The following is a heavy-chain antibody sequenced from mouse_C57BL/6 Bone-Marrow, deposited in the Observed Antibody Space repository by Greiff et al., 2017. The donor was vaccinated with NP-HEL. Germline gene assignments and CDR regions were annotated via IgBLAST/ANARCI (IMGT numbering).Heavy chain of an antibody. V-gene: IGHV1-64*01. CDR2: IDPNRGST. J-gene: IGHJ3*01. CDR3: ARRDDDGSSPWFAY. D-gene: IGHD1-1*01. CDR1: GYTFTSYW. Sequence: QVQLQQPGAELVTPGASVKLSCKASGYTFTSYWMHWVKQRPGQGLEWIGMIDPNRGSTKYNEKFKSKATLTVDKSSSTAYMQLSSLRSEDSAVYYCARRDDDGSSPWFAYWGQGTLVTVSA.